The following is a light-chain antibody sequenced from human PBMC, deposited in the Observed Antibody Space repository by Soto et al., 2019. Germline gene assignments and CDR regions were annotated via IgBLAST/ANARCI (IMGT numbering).Light chain of an antibody. CDR1: QSVLYSSNNKNY. CDR3: QQYYSTPRT. V-gene: IGKV4-1*01. CDR2: WAS. Sequence: DILMTQSPDSLAVSLGERATINCKSSQSVLYSSNNKNYLAWYQQKPGQPPKLLFSWASTRESGVPDRFSGSGSGTDFTLTISSLQAEDVAVYYCQQYYSTPRTFGQGTKVDIK. J-gene: IGKJ1*01.